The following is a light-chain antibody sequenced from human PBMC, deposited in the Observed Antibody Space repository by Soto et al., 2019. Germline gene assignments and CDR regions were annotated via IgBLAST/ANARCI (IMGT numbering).Light chain of an antibody. CDR2: EVT. Sequence: QSALTQPASVSGSPGQSITISCSGSNSDIGGYNYVSWYQQHPGKAPKLMIYEVTYRPSGVSNRFSGSKSGNTASLTISGLQAEDEADYYCSSYTGTTTLGVFGSGTKLTVL. CDR1: NSDIGGYNY. CDR3: SSYTGTTTLGV. J-gene: IGLJ1*01. V-gene: IGLV2-14*01.